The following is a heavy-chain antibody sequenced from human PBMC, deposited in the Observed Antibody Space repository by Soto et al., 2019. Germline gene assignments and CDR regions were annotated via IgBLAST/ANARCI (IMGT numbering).Heavy chain of an antibody. D-gene: IGHD3-22*01. CDR3: ARNVYTDESSGDYVY. V-gene: IGHV4-34*01. CDR1: GGSFSGYY. CDR2: INHSGST. J-gene: IGHJ4*02. Sequence: PSETLSLTCAVYGGSFSGYYWSWIRQPPGKGLEWIGEINHSGSTNYNPSLKSRVTISVDTSKNQFSLKLSSVTAADTAVYYCARNVYTDESSGDYVYWGQGALVTV.